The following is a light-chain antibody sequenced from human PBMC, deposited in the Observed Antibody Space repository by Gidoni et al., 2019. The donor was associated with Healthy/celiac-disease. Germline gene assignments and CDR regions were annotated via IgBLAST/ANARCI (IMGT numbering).Light chain of an antibody. CDR3: QSYDSSLSGWV. CDR1: SPNIGAGYD. CDR2: GNS. J-gene: IGLJ3*02. V-gene: IGLV1-40*01. Sequence: SVLTQPPSVSGAPGPRVTISCTGSSPNIGAGYDVHWYQQLPGTAPKLLIYGNSHRPSGVPDRFSGSKSGTSASLAITGLQAEDEADYYCQSYDSSLSGWVFGGGTKLTVL.